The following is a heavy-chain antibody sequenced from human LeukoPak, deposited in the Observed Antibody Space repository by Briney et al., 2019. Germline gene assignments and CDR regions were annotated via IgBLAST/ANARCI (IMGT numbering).Heavy chain of an antibody. CDR1: GGAISGYY. Sequence: SDTLSLTCTVSGGAISGYYWSWIRQPAGKGLEWLGRVYSSGSTKYNPSLESRVTMSVDTSKNQFSLKLNFVTAADTAVYYCARHAIYSGDYSYWFDPWGLGTLVTVSS. D-gene: IGHD1-26*01. CDR2: VYSSGST. CDR3: ARHAIYSGDYSYWFDP. V-gene: IGHV4-4*07. J-gene: IGHJ5*02.